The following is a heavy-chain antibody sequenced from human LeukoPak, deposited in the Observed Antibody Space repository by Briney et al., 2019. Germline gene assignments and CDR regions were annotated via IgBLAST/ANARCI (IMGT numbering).Heavy chain of an antibody. CDR3: ARDGVLRYFDWSHSAEYFQH. V-gene: IGHV3-30*01. CDR2: ISYDGSNK. D-gene: IGHD3-9*01. J-gene: IGHJ1*01. CDR1: GFTLSSYA. Sequence: GRSLRLSCAASGFTLSSYAMHWVRQAPGKGLEWVAVISYDGSNKYYADSVKGRFTISRDNSKNTLYLQMNSLRAEDTAVYYCARDGVLRYFDWSHSAEYFQHWGQGTLVTVSS.